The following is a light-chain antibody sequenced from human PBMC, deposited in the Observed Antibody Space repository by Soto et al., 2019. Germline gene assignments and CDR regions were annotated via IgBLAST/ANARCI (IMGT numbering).Light chain of an antibody. Sequence: SYELTQAPSVSVSPGQTATITCSGDKLGDKYACWYQHKPGQSPLLVIYQDNKRPSGIPERFSGSNSGNTATLTISGTQTLDEADYYCQAWDTNSVVFGGGTKLTVL. V-gene: IGLV3-1*01. CDR3: QAWDTNSVV. CDR1: KLGDKY. CDR2: QDN. J-gene: IGLJ3*02.